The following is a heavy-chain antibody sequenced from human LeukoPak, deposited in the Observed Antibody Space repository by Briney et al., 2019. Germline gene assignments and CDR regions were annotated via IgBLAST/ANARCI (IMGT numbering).Heavy chain of an antibody. CDR1: GFTISRYW. CDR3: ARDVGSGWYHFDN. V-gene: IGHV3-74*01. CDR2: INSDGGST. D-gene: IGHD6-19*01. Sequence: GGSLRLSCAASGFTISRYWMHWVRQAPGKGLVWVSRINSDGGSTTYADSVKGRFTISRDNAENTLYLQMNSLRVEDTAVYYCARDVGSGWYHFDNWGQGTLVTVSS. J-gene: IGHJ4*02.